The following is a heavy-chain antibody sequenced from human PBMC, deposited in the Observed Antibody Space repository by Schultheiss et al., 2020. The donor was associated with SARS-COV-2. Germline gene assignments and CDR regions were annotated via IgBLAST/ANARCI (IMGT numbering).Heavy chain of an antibody. Sequence: GESLKISCAASGFTFSGSAMHWVRQASGKGLEWVGRIRSKANSYATAYAASVKGRFTISRDDSKNTAYLQMNSLRAEDTAVYYCARGSYSTFFYWGQGTLVTVSS. CDR1: GFTFSGSA. D-gene: IGHD1-26*01. V-gene: IGHV3-73*01. CDR3: ARGSYSTFFY. J-gene: IGHJ4*02. CDR2: IRSKANSYAT.